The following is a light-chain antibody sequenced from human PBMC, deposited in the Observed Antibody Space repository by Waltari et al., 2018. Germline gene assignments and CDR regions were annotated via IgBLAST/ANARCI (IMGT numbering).Light chain of an antibody. CDR1: QSVSSF. CDR3: QQHYTTPWT. J-gene: IGKJ1*01. Sequence: EVVLTQSPATLSLSPGERATLSCRASQSVSSFLAWYQQKPGQAPRLLIYDASNRAPGTPARLSGSGSGTDFTLTISSLEPEDFAVYYCQQHYTTPWTFGQGTKVEIK. CDR2: DAS. V-gene: IGKV3-11*01.